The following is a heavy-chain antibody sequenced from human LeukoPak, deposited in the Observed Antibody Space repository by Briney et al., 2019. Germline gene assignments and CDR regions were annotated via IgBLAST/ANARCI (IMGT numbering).Heavy chain of an antibody. D-gene: IGHD1-26*01. CDR2: ISGSGNNT. J-gene: IGHJ4*02. Sequence: GGSLRLSCAASGFTFSNYAMSWVRQAPGKGLEWVSAISGSGNNTYYADSVKGRFTISRDNSKNTLYLQMNSLRADDTAIYYCVKEATSAGATSLAYWGQGTLVTVSS. CDR1: GFTFSNYA. V-gene: IGHV3-23*01. CDR3: VKEATSAGATSLAY.